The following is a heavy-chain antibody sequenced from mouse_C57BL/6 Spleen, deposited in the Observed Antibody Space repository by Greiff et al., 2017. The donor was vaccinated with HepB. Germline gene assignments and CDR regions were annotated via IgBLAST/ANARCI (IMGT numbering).Heavy chain of an antibody. D-gene: IGHD1-1*01. Sequence: VQLQQSGAELVKPGASVKMSCKASGYTFTSYWITWVKQRPGQGLEWIGDIYPGSGSTNYNEKFKSKATLTVDTSSSTAYMQLSSLTSEDSAVYYCAREGGTYYGSSYFDYWGQGTTLTVSS. J-gene: IGHJ2*01. CDR2: IYPGSGST. CDR1: GYTFTSYW. V-gene: IGHV1-55*01. CDR3: AREGGTYYGSSYFDY.